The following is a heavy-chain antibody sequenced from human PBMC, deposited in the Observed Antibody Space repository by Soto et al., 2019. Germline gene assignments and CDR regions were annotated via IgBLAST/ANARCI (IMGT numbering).Heavy chain of an antibody. V-gene: IGHV1-2*02. Sequence: QVQLVQSGADVKKPGASVKVSCKASSHTFSDYNLHWVRQAPGQGLEWMGSINPRNGDAVSAQKFQARIILTRDTSTTTAYMELIRLTSPDTAVYYCARHRFTSGSDYFDYWGQGTLVTVSS. CDR2: INPRNGDA. CDR1: SHTFSDYN. D-gene: IGHD6-19*01. CDR3: ARHRFTSGSDYFDY. J-gene: IGHJ4*02.